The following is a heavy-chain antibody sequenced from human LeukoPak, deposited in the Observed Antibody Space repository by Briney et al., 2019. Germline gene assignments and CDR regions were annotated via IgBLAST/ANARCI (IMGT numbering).Heavy chain of an antibody. D-gene: IGHD1-26*01. CDR2: IYYSGST. CDR1: GDSISYYY. V-gene: IGHV4-59*01. Sequence: SETLSLTCNVSGDSISYYYWSWIRQPPGKGLEWIGYIYYSGSTDYNPSLKSRVSISVDTSKNQFSLKLNSVTPADTAVYYCARDGRISPYSGMDVWGQGTTVTVSS. J-gene: IGHJ6*02. CDR3: ARDGRISPYSGMDV.